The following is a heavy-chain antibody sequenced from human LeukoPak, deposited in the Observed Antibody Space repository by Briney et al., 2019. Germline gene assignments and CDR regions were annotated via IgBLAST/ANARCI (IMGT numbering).Heavy chain of an antibody. D-gene: IGHD6-19*01. V-gene: IGHV3-7*01. CDR1: GFTFSTYW. CDR2: IKQDGSEK. Sequence: GGSLRLSCAASGFTFSTYWMTWVRQAPGKGLEGVADIKQDGSEKYFVDSVKGRFTISRDNSKNMLYLQMNSLRAEDTALYYCAKDQWLVLDYWGQGTLVTVSS. J-gene: IGHJ4*02. CDR3: AKDQWLVLDY.